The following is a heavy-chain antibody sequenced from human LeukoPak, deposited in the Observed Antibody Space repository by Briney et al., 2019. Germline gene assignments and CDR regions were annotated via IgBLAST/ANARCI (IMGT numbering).Heavy chain of an antibody. CDR3: ADYGVSGVRNNFY. CDR1: GLAFSSYA. J-gene: IGHJ4*02. Sequence: GGSLRLSCAASGLAFSSYAMSWVHQAPGKGLEWVSTISVASNTFYADSVKGRFTISRDNSRNTVYLQMTSLRADDTAVYYCADYGVSGVRNNFYWGQGTLVTVSS. CDR2: ISVASNT. D-gene: IGHD3-3*01. V-gene: IGHV3-23*01.